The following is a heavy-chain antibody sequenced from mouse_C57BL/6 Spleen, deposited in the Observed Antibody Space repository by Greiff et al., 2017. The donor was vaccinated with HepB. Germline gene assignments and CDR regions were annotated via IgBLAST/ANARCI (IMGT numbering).Heavy chain of an antibody. Sequence: QVQLQQPGAELVMPGASVKLSCKASGYTFTSYWMHWVKQRPGQGLEWIGEIDPSDSYTNYNQKFKGKSTLTVDKSSSTAYMQLSSLTSEDSAVYYCARNTCPYFDYWGQSTSLTVSS. CDR3: ARNTCPYFDY. J-gene: IGHJ2*02. CDR2: IDPSDSYT. V-gene: IGHV1-69*01. D-gene: IGHD6-1*01. CDR1: GYTFTSYW.